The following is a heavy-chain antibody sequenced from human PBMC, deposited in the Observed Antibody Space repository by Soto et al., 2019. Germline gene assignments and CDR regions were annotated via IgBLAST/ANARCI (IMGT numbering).Heavy chain of an antibody. J-gene: IGHJ4*02. CDR2: IIPIFGTA. CDR1: GGTFSSSA. V-gene: IGHV1-69*01. CDR3: AITPHYYGSGSYRPY. D-gene: IGHD3-10*01. Sequence: QVQLVQSGAEVKKPGSSVKVSCKASGGTFSSSAISWLRQAPGQGLEWLGGIIPIFGTADYAHQFQGRVTSTADESTSTAYMYLSRLRSEVTAFDYGAITPHYYGSGSYRPYWFQEPLVTDSS.